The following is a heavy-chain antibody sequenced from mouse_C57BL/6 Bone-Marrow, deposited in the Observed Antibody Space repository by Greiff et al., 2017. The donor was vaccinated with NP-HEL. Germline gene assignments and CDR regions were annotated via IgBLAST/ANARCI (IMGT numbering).Heavy chain of an antibody. Sequence: QVQLKESGAELARPGASVKLSCKASGYTFTSYGISWVKQRTGQGLEWIGEIYPRSGNTYYNEKFKGKATLTADKSSSTAYMELRSLTSEDSAVYFCARRAITTVVWGQGTTLTVSS. V-gene: IGHV1-81*01. CDR3: ARRAITTVV. D-gene: IGHD1-1*01. CDR1: GYTFTSYG. CDR2: IYPRSGNT. J-gene: IGHJ2*01.